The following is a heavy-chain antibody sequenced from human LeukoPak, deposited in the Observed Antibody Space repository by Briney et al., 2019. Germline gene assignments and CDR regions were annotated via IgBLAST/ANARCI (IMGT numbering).Heavy chain of an antibody. D-gene: IGHD3-16*02. CDR2: ISSSSSYI. CDR3: ARDRGYGYIWGSYRSLHYFDY. Sequence: GVSLRLSCAASGFTFSSYSMNWVRQAPGKGLEWVSSISSSSSYIYYADSVKGRFTISRNNAKNSLYLQMNSLRAEDTAVYYCARDRGYGYIWGSYRSLHYFDYWGQGTLVTVSS. CDR1: GFTFSSYS. V-gene: IGHV3-21*01. J-gene: IGHJ4*02.